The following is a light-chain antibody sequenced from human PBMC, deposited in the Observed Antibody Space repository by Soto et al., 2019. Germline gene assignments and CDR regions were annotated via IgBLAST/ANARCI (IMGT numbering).Light chain of an antibody. Sequence: QSALTQPASVSGSPGQSITISCTGTRSDVGGFNYVSWYQQHPGKAPKVIISDVSNRPSGVSNRFSGSKSGNTASLTISGLQAEDEADYYCGSYSTITTSGVFGGGTQLTVL. J-gene: IGLJ3*02. CDR1: RSDVGGFNY. CDR2: DVS. V-gene: IGLV2-14*03. CDR3: GSYSTITTSGV.